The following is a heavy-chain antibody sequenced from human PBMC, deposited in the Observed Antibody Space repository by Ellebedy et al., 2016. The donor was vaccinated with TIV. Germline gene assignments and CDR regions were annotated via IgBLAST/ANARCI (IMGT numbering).Heavy chain of an antibody. CDR1: GGSVSSHY. D-gene: IGHD1-1*01. J-gene: IGHJ2*01. CDR2: MYYSGTT. CDR3: ARTPWYNYEDTVQYWYFDL. Sequence: SETLSLTCTVSGGSVSSHYYSWIRQPPGRGLQWIAYMYYSGTTNYNPSLRSRVTISMDTSKNQFSLRLRSVTAADTAVYYCARTPWYNYEDTVQYWYFDLWGRGTLATVSS. V-gene: IGHV4-59*02.